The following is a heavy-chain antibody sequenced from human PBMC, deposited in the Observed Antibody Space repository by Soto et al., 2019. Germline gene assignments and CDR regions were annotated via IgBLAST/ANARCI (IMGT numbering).Heavy chain of an antibody. V-gene: IGHV4-34*08. J-gene: IGHJ4*02. CDR2: IEHNGNN. CDR3: ARDFRYFPY. CDR1: CGTFSGYF. D-gene: IGHD3-10*01. Sequence: SETLSLTCALYCGTFSGYFWSWVRQPPGKGLEWIGEIEHNGNNNINPSLKSRVTMSVDTSKNQISLTLTSVTAADTAVYYCARDFRYFPYWGQGTLVTVSS.